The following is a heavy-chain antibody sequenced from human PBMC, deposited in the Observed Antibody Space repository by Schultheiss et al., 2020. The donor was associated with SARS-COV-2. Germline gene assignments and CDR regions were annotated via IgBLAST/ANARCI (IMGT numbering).Heavy chain of an antibody. CDR1: GFTFSSYE. D-gene: IGHD5-18*01. J-gene: IGHJ6*02. Sequence: GGSLRLSCAASGFTFSSYEMNWVRQAPGKGLEWVAVISYDGSNKYYADSVKGRFTISRDNSKNTLYLQMNSLRAEDTAVYYCAGGEGTQLLNGMDVWGQGTTVTVSS. V-gene: IGHV3-30*04. CDR3: AGGEGTQLLNGMDV. CDR2: ISYDGSNK.